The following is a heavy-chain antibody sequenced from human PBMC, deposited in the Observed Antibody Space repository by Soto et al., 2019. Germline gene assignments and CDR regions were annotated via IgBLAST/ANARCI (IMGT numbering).Heavy chain of an antibody. Sequence: GGSLGLSYAASGCTFSDYYVSWLRPAPGKGLEWVSSITSSGSTTYYTDSVKGRFTISRDNAKNSLYLQMNSLRAEDTAVYYCARERYSYGPYYFDYWGQGTLVTVSS. CDR1: GCTFSDYY. V-gene: IGHV3-11*01. D-gene: IGHD5-18*01. CDR3: ARERYSYGPYYFDY. J-gene: IGHJ4*02. CDR2: ITSSGSTT.